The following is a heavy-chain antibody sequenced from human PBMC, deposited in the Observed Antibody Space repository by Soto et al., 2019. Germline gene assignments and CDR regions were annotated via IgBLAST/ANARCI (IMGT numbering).Heavy chain of an antibody. D-gene: IGHD1-1*01. Sequence: HLEQSAAEVKKPGESLTISCKASGYNFISYWIGWARQMPGRDLEWVAMIFPGDSDTTYSPSFQGRVSVSVDKSSTSAYLHWSGLTASDSGIYYCARQITGNEIVTGSRYRYFDLWGRGTRVTVSS. CDR3: ARQITGNEIVTGSRYRYFDL. CDR2: IFPGDSDT. J-gene: IGHJ2*01. V-gene: IGHV5-51*01. CDR1: GYNFISYW.